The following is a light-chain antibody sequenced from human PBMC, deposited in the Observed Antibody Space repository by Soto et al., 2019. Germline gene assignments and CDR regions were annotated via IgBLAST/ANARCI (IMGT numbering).Light chain of an antibody. CDR1: QSVSSN. CDR3: QQYNDWLSLT. V-gene: IGKV3-15*01. Sequence: EIVMTQSPATLSVSQGERATLSCRASQSVSSNLAWYQQKPGQAPRLLIYGASTRATGIPARFSGSGSGTEFTLTISSLQSEDFAVYYCQQYNDWLSLTFGQWTKVELK. J-gene: IGKJ1*01. CDR2: GAS.